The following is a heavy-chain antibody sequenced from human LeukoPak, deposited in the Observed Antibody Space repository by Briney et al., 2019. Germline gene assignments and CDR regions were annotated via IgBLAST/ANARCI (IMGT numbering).Heavy chain of an antibody. CDR2: ISGGGDIT. CDR1: GFNFANHA. J-gene: IGHJ4*02. D-gene: IGHD2-21*02. Sequence: GGSLRLSCAACGFNFANHAMSWVRQTPGKGLEWVSAISGGGDITYYADSVTGRFTISRDNSKDTLFLQMHSLRPGDTAVYYCVREDTPATANYWGQATLVTISS. CDR3: VREDTPATANY. V-gene: IGHV3-23*01.